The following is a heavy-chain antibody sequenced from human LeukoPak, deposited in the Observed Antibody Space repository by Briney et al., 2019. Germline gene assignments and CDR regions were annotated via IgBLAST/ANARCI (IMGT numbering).Heavy chain of an antibody. Sequence: PGGSLRLSCADSGFTFSTYAMQWVRQAPGKGLEWVAVISYDGSNKYYADSVKGRFTISRDNSKNTLYLQVNSLRAEDTAVYYCARDLNPDYYYYMVVWGKGTTVTVSS. CDR1: GFTFSTYA. CDR2: ISYDGSNK. CDR3: ARDLNPDYYYYMVV. J-gene: IGHJ6*03. V-gene: IGHV3-30-3*01.